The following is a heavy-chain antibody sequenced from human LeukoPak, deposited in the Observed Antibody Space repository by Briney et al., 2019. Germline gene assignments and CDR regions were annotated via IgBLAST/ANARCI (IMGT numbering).Heavy chain of an antibody. D-gene: IGHD6-19*01. Sequence: GASVKVSCKASGYTFTGYYMHWVRQAPGQGREWMGWINPNSGGTNYAQKFQGRVTMTRDTSISTAYMELSRLRSDDTAVYYCARVSSGWYGFDYWGQGTLVTVSS. CDR3: ARVSSGWYGFDY. V-gene: IGHV1-2*02. CDR1: GYTFTGYY. CDR2: INPNSGGT. J-gene: IGHJ4*02.